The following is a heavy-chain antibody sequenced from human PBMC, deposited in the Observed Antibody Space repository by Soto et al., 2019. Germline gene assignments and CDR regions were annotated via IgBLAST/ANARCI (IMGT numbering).Heavy chain of an antibody. CDR2: ISAYNGNT. D-gene: IGHD6-6*01. V-gene: IGHV1-18*01. J-gene: IGHJ6*02. CDR1: GYTFTSYG. CDR3: ACSCCCERDSYGIYV. Sequence: GASVKVSCKASGYTFTSYGISWVRQAPGQGLEWMGWISAYNGNTNYAQKLQGRVTMTTDTSTSTAYMELRSLRSDDTAVYYCACSCCCERDSYGIYVCAQGTAVPVSS.